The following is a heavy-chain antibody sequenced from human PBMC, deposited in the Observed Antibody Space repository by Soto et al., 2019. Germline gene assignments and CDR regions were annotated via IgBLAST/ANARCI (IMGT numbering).Heavy chain of an antibody. D-gene: IGHD3-22*01. CDR1: GFTFSSYA. V-gene: IGHV3-23*01. CDR2: ISGSGGST. J-gene: IGHJ4*02. Sequence: GGSLRLSCAASGFTFSSYAMSWVRQAPGKGLEWVSAISGSGGSTYYADSVKGRFTISRDNSKNTLYLQMNSLRAEDTAVYYCVGRAYYYDSSGYTFDYWGQGTLVTVSS. CDR3: VGRAYYYDSSGYTFDY.